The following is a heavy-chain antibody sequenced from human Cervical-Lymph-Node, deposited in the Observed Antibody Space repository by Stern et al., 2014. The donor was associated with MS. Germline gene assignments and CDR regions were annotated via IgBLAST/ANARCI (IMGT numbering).Heavy chain of an antibody. J-gene: IGHJ4*02. Sequence: VQLMESGGGVVQPGRSLRLSCAASGFTFSDYAMHWVRQAPGKGLEWVALIWNDGSSKNYADSVKGRFTISRDNSKNTLYLQLNSLRAEDTAVFYCARGFYNFDYWGRGTLVTVSS. V-gene: IGHV3-33*01. CDR2: IWNDGSSK. CDR1: GFTFSDYA. D-gene: IGHD2/OR15-2a*01. CDR3: ARGFYNFDY.